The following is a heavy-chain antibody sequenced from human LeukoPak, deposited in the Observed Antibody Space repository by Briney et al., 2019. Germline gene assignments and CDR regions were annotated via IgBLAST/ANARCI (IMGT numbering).Heavy chain of an antibody. Sequence: GGSLRLSCAASEFTFSSYWMHWVRQAPREGLVWVSRISGDGSSTSYADSVKGRFTISRDNGKNTLYLQMNSLRAEDTAVYYCTRRVDATRWYDPWGQGTLVTVSS. V-gene: IGHV3-74*01. D-gene: IGHD2-15*01. CDR1: EFTFSSYW. J-gene: IGHJ5*02. CDR3: TRRVDATRWYDP. CDR2: ISGDGSST.